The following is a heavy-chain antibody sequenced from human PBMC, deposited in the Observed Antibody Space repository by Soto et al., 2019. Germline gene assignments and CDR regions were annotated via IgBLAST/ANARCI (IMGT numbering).Heavy chain of an antibody. D-gene: IGHD4-17*01. CDR3: ARDLDGDYNY. Sequence: SETLSLTCTVSGGSISSGGYYWSWIRQHPGKGLEWIGRIYTSGSTNYNPSLKSRVTMSVDTSKNQFSLKLSSVTAADTAVYYCARDLDGDYNYWGQGTLVTVSS. CDR1: GGSISSGGYY. J-gene: IGHJ4*02. CDR2: IYTSGST. V-gene: IGHV4-61*02.